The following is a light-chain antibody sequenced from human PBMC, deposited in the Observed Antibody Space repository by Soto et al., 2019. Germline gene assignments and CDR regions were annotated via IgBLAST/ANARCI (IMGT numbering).Light chain of an antibody. J-gene: IGKJ4*01. CDR1: QGISNY. CDR3: QRYNSAPPLT. Sequence: DIQMTQSPSSLSASVGDRVTITCRASQGISNYLAWYQQKPGKVPKLLIYSASTLQSGVPSRFSGSGSGTDFTLTISSLQPEDVATYYCQRYNSAPPLTFGGGTKVEIK. V-gene: IGKV1-27*01. CDR2: SAS.